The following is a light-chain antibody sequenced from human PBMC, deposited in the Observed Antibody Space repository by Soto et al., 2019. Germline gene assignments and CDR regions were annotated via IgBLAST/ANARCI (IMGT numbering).Light chain of an antibody. CDR1: QSVTSSN. Sequence: EIVLTQSPGTLSLSPGERATLSCRASQSVTSSNLAWYQQKPGQAPRLLIYAASSRATGVPDRFSGSGSGTDFSLTISRLEPEDFAVYYCQQYGSSLRTFGQGTKLEIK. CDR2: AAS. J-gene: IGKJ2*01. CDR3: QQYGSSLRT. V-gene: IGKV3-20*01.